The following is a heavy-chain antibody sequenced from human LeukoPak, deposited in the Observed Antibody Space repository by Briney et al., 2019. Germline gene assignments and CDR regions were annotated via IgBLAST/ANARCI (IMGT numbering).Heavy chain of an antibody. CDR2: IIPIFGTA. Sequence: ASVKVSCKASGGTFSSYAISWVRQAPGQALEWKGGIIPIFGTANYAQKFQGRVTITADESTSTAYMELSSLRSEDTAVYYCARGGSSWSIAFDIWGQGTMVTVSS. CDR3: ARGGSSWSIAFDI. CDR1: GGTFSSYA. J-gene: IGHJ3*02. D-gene: IGHD6-13*01. V-gene: IGHV1-69*13.